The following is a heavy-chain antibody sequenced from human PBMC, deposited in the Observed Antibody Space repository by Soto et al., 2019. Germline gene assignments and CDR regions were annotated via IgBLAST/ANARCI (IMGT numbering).Heavy chain of an antibody. D-gene: IGHD3-10*01. V-gene: IGHV1-2*04. CDR3: ARENYYYGSGSSYYYMDF. J-gene: IGHJ6*03. CDR2: INPNSGGT. CDR1: GYTFTGYY. Sequence: ASVKVSCKASGYTFTGYYMHWVRQPPGQGLEWMGWINPNSGGTNYAQKFQGWVTMTRDTSISTAYMELSRLRSDDTAVYYCARENYYYGSGSSYYYMDFWGKGTTVTVSS.